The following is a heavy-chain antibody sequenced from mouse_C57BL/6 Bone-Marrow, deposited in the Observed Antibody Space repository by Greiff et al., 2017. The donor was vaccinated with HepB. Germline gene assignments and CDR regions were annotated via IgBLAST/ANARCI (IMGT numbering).Heavy chain of an antibody. CDR3: ARSDGYRYYYAMDY. V-gene: IGHV1-39*01. CDR2: INPNYGTT. Sequence: VQLKQSGPELVKPGASVKISCKASGYSFTDYNMNWVKQSNGKSLEWIGVINPNYGTTSYNQKFKGKATLTVDQSSSTAYMQLNSLTSEESAVYYGARSDGYRYYYAMDYWGQGTSVTVSS. J-gene: IGHJ4*01. CDR1: GYSFTDYN. D-gene: IGHD2-3*01.